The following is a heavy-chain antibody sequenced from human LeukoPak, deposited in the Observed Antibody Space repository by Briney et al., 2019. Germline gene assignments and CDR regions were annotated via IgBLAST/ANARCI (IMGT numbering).Heavy chain of an antibody. CDR3: AGGAKSTFDY. CDR2: ISSSGSTI. J-gene: IGHJ4*02. Sequence: PGGSLRLSCAASGFTFSDYYMSWIRQAPGKGLEWVSYISSSGSTIYYADSVKGRFTISRDNAKKSLYLQMNSLGVEDTAVYYCAGGAKSTFDYWGQGTPVTVSS. D-gene: IGHD4-17*01. V-gene: IGHV3-11*01. CDR1: GFTFSDYY.